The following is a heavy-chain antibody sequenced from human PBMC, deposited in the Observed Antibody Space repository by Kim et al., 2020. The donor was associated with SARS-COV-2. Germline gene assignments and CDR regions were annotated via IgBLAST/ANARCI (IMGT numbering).Heavy chain of an antibody. CDR3: ARAFNYDY. CDR2: MNSDGSST. CDR1: GFTFSSYW. D-gene: IGHD3-3*02. Sequence: GGSLRLSCAASGFTFSSYWMHWVRQAPGKGLVLVSRMNSDGSSTSYADSVKGRFTISRDNAKNTLYLQMNSLRAEDTAVYYCARAFNYDYWGQGTLVTVSS. V-gene: IGHV3-74*01. J-gene: IGHJ4*02.